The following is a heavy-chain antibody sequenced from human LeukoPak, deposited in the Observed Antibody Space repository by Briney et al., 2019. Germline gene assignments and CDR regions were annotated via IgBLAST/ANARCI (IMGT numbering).Heavy chain of an antibody. CDR2: ISGSGGST. Sequence: GGSLRLSCAASGFTFSSYAMSWVRQAPGKGLERVSAISGSGGSTYYADSVKGRFTISRDNSKNTLYLQMNSLRAEDTAVYYCAKEGIAVAGTLDYFDYWGQGTLVTVSS. CDR1: GFTFSSYA. D-gene: IGHD6-19*01. V-gene: IGHV3-23*01. J-gene: IGHJ4*02. CDR3: AKEGIAVAGTLDYFDY.